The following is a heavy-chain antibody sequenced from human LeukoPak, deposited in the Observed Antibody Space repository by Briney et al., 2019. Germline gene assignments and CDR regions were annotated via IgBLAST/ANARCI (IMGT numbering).Heavy chain of an antibody. D-gene: IGHD2-15*01. J-gene: IGHJ4*02. Sequence: GGSLRLSCAASGFSVSSYAMSWVREAPGKGREWVSAISGSGGSTCYADSVKGRFTISRDNYKNTLYLQMNSLRAEDTAVYYCAKDRLAATSVPYYFDYWGQGTLVTVSS. CDR1: GFSVSSYA. V-gene: IGHV3-23*01. CDR3: AKDRLAATSVPYYFDY. CDR2: ISGSGGST.